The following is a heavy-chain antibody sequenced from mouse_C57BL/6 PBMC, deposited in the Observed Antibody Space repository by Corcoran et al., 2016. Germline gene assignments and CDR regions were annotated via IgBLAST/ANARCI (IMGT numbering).Heavy chain of an antibody. CDR2: IYPRDGST. CDR1: GYTFTSYD. J-gene: IGHJ3*01. D-gene: IGHD2-1*01. V-gene: IGHV1-85*01. Sequence: QVQLQQSGPELVKPGASVKLSCKASGYTFTSYDINWVKQRPGQGLEWIGWIYPRDGSTKYNEKFKGKATLTVDTSSSTAYMELNSLTSEDSAGYFLAREGVTTSFAYWGQGTLVTVSA. CDR3: AREGVTTSFAY.